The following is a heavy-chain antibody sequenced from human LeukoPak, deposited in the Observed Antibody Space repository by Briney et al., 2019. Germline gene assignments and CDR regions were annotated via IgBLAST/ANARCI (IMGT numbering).Heavy chain of an antibody. D-gene: IGHD2/OR15-2a*01. V-gene: IGHV4-4*02. CDR1: GGSISSSNW. CDR2: IYHSGST. J-gene: IGHJ6*04. CDR3: AIEDEYPGYYYYGMDV. Sequence: SETLSLTCAVSGGSISSSNWWSWVRQPPGKGLEWIGEIYHSGSTNYNPSLKSRVTISVDKSKNQFSLKLSSVTAADTAVYYCAIEDEYPGYYYYGMDVWGKGTTVTVSS.